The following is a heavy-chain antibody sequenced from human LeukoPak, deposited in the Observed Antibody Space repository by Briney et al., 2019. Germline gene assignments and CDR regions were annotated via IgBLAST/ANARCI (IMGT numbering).Heavy chain of an antibody. CDR2: ISTSSRYI. CDR1: GFTLSSYV. V-gene: IGHV3-21*01. J-gene: IGHJ5*02. CDR3: ARADCSSSTCYLRRSWFDP. Sequence: GGSLRLSCAASGFTLSSYVMHWVRQAPGKGLEWVSSISTSSRYIYYKDSVRGRFAISRDDAKNSLYLEMNSLRAEDTAVYYCARADCSSSTCYLRRSWFDPWGQGTLVTVSS. D-gene: IGHD2-2*01.